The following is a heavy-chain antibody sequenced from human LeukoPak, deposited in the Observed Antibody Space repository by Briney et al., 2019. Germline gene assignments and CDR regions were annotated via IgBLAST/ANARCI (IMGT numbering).Heavy chain of an antibody. CDR2: IWYDGSNK. CDR1: GFTFSSYG. V-gene: IGHV3-33*01. CDR3: AREWDSKKKGIDY. J-gene: IGHJ4*02. Sequence: PGGSLRLSCAASGFTFSSYGMHWVRQAPGKGLEWVAVIWYDGSNKYYADSVKGRFTISRDNSKNTLYLQMNSLRAEDTAVYYRAREWDSKKKGIDYWGQGTLVTVSS. D-gene: IGHD1-26*01.